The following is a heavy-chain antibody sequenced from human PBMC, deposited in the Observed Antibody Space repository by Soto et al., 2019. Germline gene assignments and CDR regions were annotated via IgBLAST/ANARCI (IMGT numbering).Heavy chain of an antibody. CDR3: ARCYCSSSICYNWFDP. CDR2: IYDSGNT. D-gene: IGHD2-2*01. CDR1: GGTIDTYAFH. V-gene: IGHV4-39*01. Sequence: SGSLYLTCAASGGTIDTYAFHWVWNRQPPGKGLEWIANIYDSGNTYNNPSLKSRVTISVDTSKNQFSLKLTSVTAADTAIYYCARCYCSSSICYNWFDPWGHGILVTVSS. J-gene: IGHJ5*02.